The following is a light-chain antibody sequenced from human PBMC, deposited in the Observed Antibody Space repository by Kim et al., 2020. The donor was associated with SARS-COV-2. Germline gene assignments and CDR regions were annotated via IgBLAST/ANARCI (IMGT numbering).Light chain of an antibody. J-gene: IGKJ1*01. Sequence: DIQMTQSPSSLSAYVGDRVTITCQASQNISNYLNWFQQKPGKPPKLLIYAASNLETGVPSRFSGSGSGTDFTLTISSLQPEDIASYFCQQYYSISCTFGQGTKVDIK. V-gene: IGKV1-33*01. CDR3: QQYYSISCT. CDR1: QNISNY. CDR2: AAS.